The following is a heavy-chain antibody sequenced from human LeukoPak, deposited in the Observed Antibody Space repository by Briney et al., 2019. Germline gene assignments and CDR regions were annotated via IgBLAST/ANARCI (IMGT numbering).Heavy chain of an antibody. V-gene: IGHV3-23*01. CDR3: ACQREYCSSGRCYFDH. Sequence: GGSLRLSCAASGFTFDTYAMTWVRQAPGKGLEWVSSIIGTGGTLYADSVKGRFTISRDNSKITLYLQVNSLRVEDTAIYYCACQREYCSSGRCYFDHWGQGTLVTVSS. D-gene: IGHD2-2*01. CDR2: IIGTGGT. CDR1: GFTFDTYA. J-gene: IGHJ4*02.